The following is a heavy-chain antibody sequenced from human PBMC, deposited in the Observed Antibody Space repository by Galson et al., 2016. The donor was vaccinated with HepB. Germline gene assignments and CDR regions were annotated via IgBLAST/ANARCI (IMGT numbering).Heavy chain of an antibody. CDR1: GFDFNDSS. Sequence: SLRLSCAASGFDFNDSSMHWVRQSPGKGLEWVAGISFDGRNGYYADSVKGRFIISRDSSKKTVYLQMNSLRSKDTAVYYCARSAAGRTATPPLAWGRESWSPSPQ. J-gene: IGHJ5*02. V-gene: IGHV3-30-3*01. CDR2: ISFDGRNG. D-gene: IGHD2-15*01. CDR3: ARSAAGRTATPPLA.